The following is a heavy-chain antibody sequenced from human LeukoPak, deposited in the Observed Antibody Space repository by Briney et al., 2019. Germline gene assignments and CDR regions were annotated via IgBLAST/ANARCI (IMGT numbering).Heavy chain of an antibody. CDR2: INPNSGGT. CDR1: GYTFTGYY. J-gene: IGHJ6*03. D-gene: IGHD6-19*01. V-gene: IGHV1-2*02. Sequence: ASVKVSCKASGYTFTGYYMHWVRQAPGQGLEWMGWINPNSGGTNYAQKFQGRVTMTRDTSISTAYMELSRLRSDDTAVYYCARISIAVAGTVYFYYMDVWGKGTTVTISS. CDR3: ARISIAVAGTVYFYYMDV.